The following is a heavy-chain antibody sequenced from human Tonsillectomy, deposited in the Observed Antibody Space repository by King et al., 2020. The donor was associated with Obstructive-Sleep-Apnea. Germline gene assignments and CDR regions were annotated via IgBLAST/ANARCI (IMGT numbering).Heavy chain of an antibody. J-gene: IGHJ4*02. CDR2: IYPGDSNT. D-gene: IGHD1-1*01. CDR3: ASTRGGNWYDTSNYYFDY. V-gene: IGHV5-51*01. CDR1: GYSVTNYW. Sequence: VQLVESGAEVKKPGESLKISCKGSGYSVTNYWIGWVRQMPGKGLEWMGIIYPGDSNTKYSASFQGQVTISADKSISTAYLQWSSLKASDTAIYYCASTRGGNWYDTSNYYFDYWGQGTLVTVSS.